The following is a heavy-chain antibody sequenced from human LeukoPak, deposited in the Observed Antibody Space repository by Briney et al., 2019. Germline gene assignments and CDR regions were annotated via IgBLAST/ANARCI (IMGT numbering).Heavy chain of an antibody. CDR1: GGSFSGYY. V-gene: IGHV4-34*01. D-gene: IGHD3-10*02. Sequence: SETLSLTRAVYGGSFSGYYGCWLRQPPGKGLEWIGEINHSGSTNYITSLQGRVTISVDTSKNQYSLKLSSVTAAGTAVYYFARVRDCSGSSVFDYWGQGTLGTVSS. J-gene: IGHJ4*02. CDR2: INHSGST. CDR3: ARVRDCSGSSVFDY.